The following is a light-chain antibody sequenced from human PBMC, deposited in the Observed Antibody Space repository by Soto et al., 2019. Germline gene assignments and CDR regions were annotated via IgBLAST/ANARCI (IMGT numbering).Light chain of an antibody. CDR3: QHYGSSPWT. CDR2: GAS. CDR1: QSVSSSY. J-gene: IGKJ1*01. V-gene: IGKV3-20*01. Sequence: DIVLTQSPGTLSLSPGERATLSCRASQSVSSSYLACYQQKPGQAPRLLIYGASSRATGITDRFSGSGSGTVFALIISILAAEDVAVYYCQHYGSSPWTFGQGTKVEIK.